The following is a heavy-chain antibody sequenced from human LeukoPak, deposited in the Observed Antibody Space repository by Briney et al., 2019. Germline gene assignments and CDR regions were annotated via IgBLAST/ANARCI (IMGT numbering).Heavy chain of an antibody. CDR3: ARSEASRMVRGVIITSDTFYYYYGTDG. D-gene: IGHD3-10*01. CDR2: ISPNSGGT. Sequence: ASAKVFCKACGYTFTGYYMHWVRQAPGQGLEWMGWISPNSGGTNYAQEFQGRVTITRDTPISTAFMELSRLRSDDTAVYYCARSEASRMVRGVIITSDTFYYYYGTDGWGQGAQSPSP. CDR1: GYTFTGYY. J-gene: IGHJ6*02. V-gene: IGHV1-2*02.